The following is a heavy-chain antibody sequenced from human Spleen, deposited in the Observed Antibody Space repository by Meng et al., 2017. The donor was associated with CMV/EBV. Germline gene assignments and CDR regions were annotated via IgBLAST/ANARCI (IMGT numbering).Heavy chain of an antibody. J-gene: IGHJ5*02. D-gene: IGHD1-26*01. Sequence: GGSVSSGSYYWSWIRQPPGRGLEWIGYIYYSGSTNYNPSLKSRVTISVDTSKNQFSLKLSSVTAADTAVYYCARVGYSERSGNWFDPWGQGTLVTVSS. CDR2: IYYSGST. CDR3: ARVGYSERSGNWFDP. CDR1: GGSVSSGSYY. V-gene: IGHV4-61*01.